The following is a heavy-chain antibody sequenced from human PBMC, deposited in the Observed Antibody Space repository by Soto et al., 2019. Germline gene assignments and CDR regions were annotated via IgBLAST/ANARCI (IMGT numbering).Heavy chain of an antibody. CDR1: GYNFISSG. CDR3: ARTRLTLIRGVIVAPLYFDL. CDR2: ITTHNGET. D-gene: IGHD2-21*01. Sequence: QVQLVQSGSEVKKPGASVKVSCKASGYNFISSGISWVRQAPGQGPEWMGWITTHNGETNYAQKFQGRFITSTDTSTSTAYMELRSLRSDDTAMYYCARTRLTLIRGVIVAPLYFDLWGQGTLVTVSA. J-gene: IGHJ4*02. V-gene: IGHV1-18*01.